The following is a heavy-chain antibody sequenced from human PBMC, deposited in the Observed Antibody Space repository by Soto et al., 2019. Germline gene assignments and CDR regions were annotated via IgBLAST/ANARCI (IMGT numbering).Heavy chain of an antibody. V-gene: IGHV3-48*01. J-gene: IGHJ6*03. CDR3: ARDLSWGSNWYYYMDA. Sequence: EVQLVESGGGLVQPGGSLRLSCATSGFILSDCAMNWVRQAPGKGLEWVSYISSSRSVIDYADSVKGRFTVSRDNARNSQYLQMNSLRAEDTAVYYCARDLSWGSNWYYYMDAWGKGTTVTVSS. CDR1: GFILSDCA. CDR2: ISSSRSVI. D-gene: IGHD7-27*01.